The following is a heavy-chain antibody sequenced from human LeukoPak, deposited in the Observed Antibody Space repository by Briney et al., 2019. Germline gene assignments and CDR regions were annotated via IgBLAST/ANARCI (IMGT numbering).Heavy chain of an antibody. CDR1: GYTFTSYY. D-gene: IGHD3-10*01. CDR2: INPSGGRT. Sequence: WASVKVSCKASGYTFTSYYMHWVRQAPGQGLEWMGMINPSGGRTTYAKKFQGRVTMTRDTSTNTVYTELSSLRSDDTAVYYCARDYYGGHNLYNFDFWGQGTRVIVSS. V-gene: IGHV1-46*01. J-gene: IGHJ4*02. CDR3: ARDYYGGHNLYNFDF.